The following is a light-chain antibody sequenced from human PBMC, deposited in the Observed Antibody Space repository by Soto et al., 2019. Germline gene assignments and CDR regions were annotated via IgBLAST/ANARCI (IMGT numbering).Light chain of an antibody. V-gene: IGLV3-21*04. CDR3: QVWDSSSDHVV. CDR1: NIGSKS. Sequence: SYELTQPPSVSVAPRKTARITCGGNNIGSKSVHWYQQKPGQAPVLVIYYDSDRPSGIPERFSGSNSGNTAALTISGVEAGDEADYYCQVWDSSSDHVVFGGGTQLTVL. CDR2: YDS. J-gene: IGLJ2*01.